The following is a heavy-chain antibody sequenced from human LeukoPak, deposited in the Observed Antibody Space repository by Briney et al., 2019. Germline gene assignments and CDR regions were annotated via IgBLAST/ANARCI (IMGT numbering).Heavy chain of an antibody. CDR1: GGSISSGDYY. V-gene: IGHV4-30-4*08. J-gene: IGHJ6*03. Sequence: PSQTLSLTCTVSGGSISSGDYYWSWIRQPPGKGLEWIGYIYYSGSTYYNPSLKSRVTISVDTSKNQFSLKLSSVTAADTAVYYCARAEADYYYYMDVWGKGTTVTVSS. CDR2: IYYSGST. CDR3: ARAEADYYYYMDV.